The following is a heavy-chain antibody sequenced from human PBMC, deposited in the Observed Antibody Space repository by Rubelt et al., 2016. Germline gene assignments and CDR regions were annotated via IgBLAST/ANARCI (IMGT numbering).Heavy chain of an antibody. Sequence: QVQLQQWGAGLLKPSETLSLTCAVYGGSFSGYYWSWIRQPPGKGLEWIGEIYHSGSTNYNPSLKRRVTIPVDTSKNQFSLKLSSVTAADTAVYYCARGLADYYYYGMDVWGQGTTVTVSS. CDR1: GGSFSGYY. J-gene: IGHJ6*02. V-gene: IGHV4-34*01. CDR2: IYHSGST. CDR3: ARGLADYYYYGMDV.